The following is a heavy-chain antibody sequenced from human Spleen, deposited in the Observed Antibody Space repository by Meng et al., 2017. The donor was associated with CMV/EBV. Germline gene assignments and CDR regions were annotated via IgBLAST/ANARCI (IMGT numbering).Heavy chain of an antibody. CDR1: GASTRSGNW. V-gene: IGHV4-4*02. CDR2: IYHSGST. D-gene: IGHD2-2*01. CDR3: ARGGGCSSSSCDLDY. J-gene: IGHJ4*02. Sequence: QESGPGLGSPSCTLALTCGVSGASTRSGNWWNWARQPPGKGLEWIGDIYHSGSTNYNPSLKSRVTISVDKSKNQFSLKLSSVTAADTAMYYCARGGGCSSSSCDLDYWGQGVLVTVSS.